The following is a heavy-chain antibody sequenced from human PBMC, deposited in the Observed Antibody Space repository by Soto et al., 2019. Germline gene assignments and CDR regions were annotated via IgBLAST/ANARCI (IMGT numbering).Heavy chain of an antibody. CDR1: GVSVSSDDYY. Sequence: SETLSLTCSVSGVSVSSDDYYWNWIRQPPGKGLEWIGYNHIRGRTNYNPSLKSRVTMSVDTSKNQFSLKLSSVTAADTAVYYCARDQVAARPAYYYYYGMDVWGQGTTVTVSS. CDR2: NHIRGRT. CDR3: ARDQVAARPAYYYYYGMDV. D-gene: IGHD6-6*01. J-gene: IGHJ6*02. V-gene: IGHV4-61*08.